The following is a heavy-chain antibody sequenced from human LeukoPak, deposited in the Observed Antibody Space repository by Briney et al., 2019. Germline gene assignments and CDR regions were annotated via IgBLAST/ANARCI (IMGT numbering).Heavy chain of an antibody. D-gene: IGHD6-19*01. CDR1: GFTFSNYA. CDR3: AKTRSYSSGWYVLDY. CDR2: ISYDGSNK. J-gene: IGHJ4*02. Sequence: GKSLRLSCAASGFTFSNYAMHWVRQAPGKGLEWVAVISYDGSNKYYADSVKGRFTISRDNSKNTLYLQMNSLRAEDTAVYYCAKTRSYSSGWYVLDYWGQGTLVTVSS. V-gene: IGHV3-30*18.